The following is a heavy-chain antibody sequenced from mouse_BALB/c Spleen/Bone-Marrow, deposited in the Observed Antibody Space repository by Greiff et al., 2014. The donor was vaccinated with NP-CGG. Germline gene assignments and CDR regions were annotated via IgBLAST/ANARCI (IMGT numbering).Heavy chain of an antibody. D-gene: IGHD2-3*01. CDR1: GYIFTSTW. J-gene: IGHJ4*01. Sequence: QVQLQQPGSVLVRPGDSVKLSCKASGYIFTSTWIHWAKQRPGQGLEWIGEIHPNSGNTKYNEKLKGKATLTADTSSSTAYVDLSSLTSEDSAVYYCTRDGVGGAMDYWGQGTSVTVSS. CDR2: IHPNSGNT. V-gene: IGHV1S130*01. CDR3: TRDGVGGAMDY.